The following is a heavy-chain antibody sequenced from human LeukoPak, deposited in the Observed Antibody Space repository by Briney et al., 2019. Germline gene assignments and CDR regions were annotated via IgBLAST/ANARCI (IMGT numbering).Heavy chain of an antibody. CDR1: GGSVSSSDYC. Sequence: SETLSLTCTVSGGSVSSSDYCWGWTRQHPGKGLEWIGCIYDSGSTYYSPSLKSRVTISVATSTNQFSLKLSAMTAADTAVYYCARNSQSPYHSFYMDVWGKETTVTVSS. J-gene: IGHJ6*03. D-gene: IGHD6-19*01. CDR2: IYDSGST. V-gene: IGHV4-39*07. CDR3: ARNSQSPYHSFYMDV.